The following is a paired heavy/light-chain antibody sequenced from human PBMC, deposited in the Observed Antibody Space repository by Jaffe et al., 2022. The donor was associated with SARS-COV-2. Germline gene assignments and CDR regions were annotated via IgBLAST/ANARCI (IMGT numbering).Heavy chain of an antibody. Sequence: QVQLQESGPGLVKASETLSLTCTVSGGSITNYFWSWIRQPPGEHLEWIGYIYSSGSTSYNPSLKSRVTISVDTSNNQFSLKLDSLTAADTAVYYCARHSPQTRLRFDIWGQGTLVTVSS. D-gene: IGHD2-2*01. J-gene: IGHJ3*02. CDR1: GGSITNYF. CDR2: IYSSGST. V-gene: IGHV4-4*08. CDR3: ARHSPQTRLRFDI.
Light chain of an antibody. V-gene: IGLV2-14*01. J-gene: IGLJ1*01. CDR3: SSYTNSATRV. Sequence: QSALTQPASVSGSPGQSITISCTGTSSDVGAYNYVSWYQQHPGKAPKLMIYDVSNRPSGVSNRFSGSKSGNTASLTISGLQSEDEADYYCSSYTNSATRVFGTGTKVTVL. CDR2: DVS. CDR1: SSDVGAYNY.